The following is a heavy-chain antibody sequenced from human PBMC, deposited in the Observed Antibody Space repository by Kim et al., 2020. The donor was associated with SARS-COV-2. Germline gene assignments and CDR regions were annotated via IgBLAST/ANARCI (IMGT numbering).Heavy chain of an antibody. J-gene: IGHJ5*02. D-gene: IGHD3-3*01. CDR2: INHSGST. CDR3: ARGPYRSIFGVVIEYWFDP. V-gene: IGHV4-34*01. Sequence: SETLSLTCAVYGGSFSGYYWSWIRQPPGKGLEWIGEINHSGSTNYNPSLKSRVTISVDTSKNQFSLKLSSVTAADTAVYYCARGPYRSIFGVVIEYWFDPWGQGTLVTVSS. CDR1: GGSFSGYY.